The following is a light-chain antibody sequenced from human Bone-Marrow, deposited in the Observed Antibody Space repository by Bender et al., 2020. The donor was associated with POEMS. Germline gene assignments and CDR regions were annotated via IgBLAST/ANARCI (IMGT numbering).Light chain of an antibody. CDR1: SSNIGAHA. CDR3: EGWDDSLNGWV. CDR2: SSH. J-gene: IGLJ3*02. V-gene: IGLV1-44*01. Sequence: QSVLTQPPSASGTPRQRVTISCSGGSSNIGAHAVNWYQHLPGTAPKLLIYSSHRRPSEVPDRFSGSRSGTSASLAISGLQSEDEADYYCEGWDDSLNGWVFGGGTKLTVL.